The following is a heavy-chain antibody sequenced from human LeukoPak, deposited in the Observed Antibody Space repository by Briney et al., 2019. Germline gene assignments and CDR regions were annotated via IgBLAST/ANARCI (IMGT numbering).Heavy chain of an antibody. V-gene: IGHV1-8*01. CDR2: MNPNSGNT. CDR3: ARGRTAPSNWFDP. J-gene: IGHJ5*02. Sequence: ASLRLSCKASGYTFTSYDINWVRQATGQGLEWMGWMNPNSGNTGYAQKFQGRVTMTRNTSISTAYMELSSLRSEDTAVYYCARGRTAPSNWFDPWGQGTLVTVSS. CDR1: GYTFTSYD.